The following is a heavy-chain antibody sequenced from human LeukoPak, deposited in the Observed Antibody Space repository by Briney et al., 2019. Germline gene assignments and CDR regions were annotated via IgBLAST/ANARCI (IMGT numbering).Heavy chain of an antibody. CDR2: IYYSGRT. J-gene: IGHJ4*02. CDR3: ARQSSGRSYGSGSSPLYYFDY. Sequence: SETLSLTCTVSGGSNSSYYWSWIRQPPGGGLEWIGYIYYSGRTNYNPSLKSRVTISVDTSKSQFSLKVSSVTAADTAVYSCARQSSGRSYGSGSSPLYYFDYWGQGILVTVSS. D-gene: IGHD3-10*01. V-gene: IGHV4-59*08. CDR1: GGSNSSYY.